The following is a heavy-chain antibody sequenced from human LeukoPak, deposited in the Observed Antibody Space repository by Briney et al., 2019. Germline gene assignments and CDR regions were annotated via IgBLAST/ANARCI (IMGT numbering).Heavy chain of an antibody. CDR2: IYYSGST. Sequence: SQTLSLTCTVSGGSISSGGYYWSWIRQHPGKGLEWIGYIYYSGSTYYNPSLKSRVTISVDTSKNQFSLKLSSVTAADTAVYYCARDRRYYYDSSGYYLNWFDPWGQGTLVTVSS. CDR1: GGSISSGGYY. D-gene: IGHD3-22*01. J-gene: IGHJ5*02. V-gene: IGHV4-31*03. CDR3: ARDRRYYYDSSGYYLNWFDP.